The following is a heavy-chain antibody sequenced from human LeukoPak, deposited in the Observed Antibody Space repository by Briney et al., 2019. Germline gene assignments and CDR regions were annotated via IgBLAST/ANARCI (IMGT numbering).Heavy chain of an antibody. CDR1: GFTFSSYW. CDR2: IKQDGSEK. CDR3: ARDRITMIVGRYFDY. V-gene: IGHV3-7*01. Sequence: AGGSLRLSCAASGFTFSSYWMSWVRQAPGKGLEWVANIKQDGSEKYYVDSVKGRFTISRDNAKNSLYLQMNSLRAEDTAVYYCARDRITMIVGRYFDYWGQGTLVTVSS. J-gene: IGHJ4*02. D-gene: IGHD3-22*01.